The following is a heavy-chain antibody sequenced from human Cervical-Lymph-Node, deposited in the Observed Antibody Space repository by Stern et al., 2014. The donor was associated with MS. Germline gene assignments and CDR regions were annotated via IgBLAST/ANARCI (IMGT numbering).Heavy chain of an antibody. D-gene: IGHD3-3*01. CDR3: AKDTWYYDFWSGYYTD. CDR2: ISWNSGSI. J-gene: IGHJ4*02. CDR1: GFTFNDYA. Sequence: EVQLLESGGGLVQPGRSLRLSCAASGFTFNDYAMHWVRHAPGKGLEWVSGISWNSGSIGYADSVKRRFTISRDNAKNSLYLQMNSLRAEDTALYYCAKDTWYYDFWSGYYTDWGQGTLVTVSS. V-gene: IGHV3-9*01.